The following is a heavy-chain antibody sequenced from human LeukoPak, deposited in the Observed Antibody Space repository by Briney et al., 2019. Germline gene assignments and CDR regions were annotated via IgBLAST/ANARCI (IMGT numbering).Heavy chain of an antibody. CDR3: ARDRLAAAGFVGYFDY. V-gene: IGHV3-53*01. CDR1: GFTVSSNY. D-gene: IGHD6-13*01. Sequence: PGWSLRLSCAASGFTVSSNYMSWVRQAPGKGLEWVSVIYSGGSTYYADSVKGRFTISRDNSKNTLYLQMNSLRAEDTAVYYCARDRLAAAGFVGYFDYWGQGTLVTVSS. CDR2: IYSGGST. J-gene: IGHJ4*03.